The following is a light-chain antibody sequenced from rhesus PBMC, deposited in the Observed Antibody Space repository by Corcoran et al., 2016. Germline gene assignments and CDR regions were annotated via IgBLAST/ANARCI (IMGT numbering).Light chain of an antibody. Sequence: DIQMTQSPSSLSASVGDTVTITCQASQGISKYLAWYQQRPGKAPKLLSYDTSTVESGVPSRFSGSGSGTEFTLGISSLPTEDFATYFCQQHNSYPWTFGQGAKVEIK. CDR2: DTS. CDR3: QQHNSYPWT. CDR1: QGISKY. V-gene: IGKV1S3*01. J-gene: IGKJ1*01.